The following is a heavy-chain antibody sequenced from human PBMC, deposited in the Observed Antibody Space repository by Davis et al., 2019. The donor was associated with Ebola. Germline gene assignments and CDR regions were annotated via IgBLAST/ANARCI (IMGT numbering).Heavy chain of an antibody. CDR2: IRYDGSNK. Sequence: GESLKISCAASGFTFSSYGMHWVRQAPGKGLEWVAFIRYDGSNKYYADSVKGRFTISRDNSKNTLYLQMNSLRAEDTAVYYCAKAEGRYFDYWGQGTLVTVSS. J-gene: IGHJ4*02. CDR1: GFTFSSYG. CDR3: AKAEGRYFDY. D-gene: IGHD3-10*01. V-gene: IGHV3-30*02.